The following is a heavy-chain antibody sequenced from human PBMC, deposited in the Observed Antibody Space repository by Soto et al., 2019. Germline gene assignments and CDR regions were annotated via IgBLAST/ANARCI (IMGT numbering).Heavy chain of an antibody. V-gene: IGHV1-8*01. J-gene: IGHJ5*01. Sequence: APVNVSCKPVGYRFTYNDVTWVLQATGQGLERMGGINPVSGHTGDAQKFQGRVTMTRDISIATAYMELIGLTSDDTSLYYCARMASIGSLNWVDSWGQGFLATVS. CDR2: INPVSGHT. CDR1: GYRFTYND. CDR3: ARMASIGSLNWVDS. D-gene: IGHD3-10*01.